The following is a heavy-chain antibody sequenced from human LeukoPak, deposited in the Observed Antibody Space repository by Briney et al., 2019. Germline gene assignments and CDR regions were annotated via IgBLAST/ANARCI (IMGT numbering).Heavy chain of an antibody. D-gene: IGHD3-3*01. V-gene: IGHV1-18*01. J-gene: IGHJ5*02. CDR2: ISAYNGNT. CDR3: ARYEWLSWFDP. Sequence: ASLKVSCKASGGTFSSYAISWVRQAPGQGLEWMGWISAYNGNTNYAQKLQGRVTMTTDTSTSTAYMELRSLRSDDTAVYYCARYEWLSWFDPWGQGTLVTVSS. CDR1: GGTFSSYA.